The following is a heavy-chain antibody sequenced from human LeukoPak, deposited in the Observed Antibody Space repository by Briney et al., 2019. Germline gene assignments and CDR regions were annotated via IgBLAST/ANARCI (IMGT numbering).Heavy chain of an antibody. CDR1: RGSIDSGSYN. V-gene: IGHV4-61*02. CDR3: ARDAYNSDAFDI. J-gene: IGHJ3*02. D-gene: IGHD5-24*01. CDR2: IYTTGST. Sequence: SETLSLTCTVSRGSIDSGSYNWSWLRQSAGRGLEWIGRIYTTGSTNYNPSLKSRVTISADTSKNQFSLKLRSVTAADTAVYYCARDAYNSDAFDIWGQGTLVTVSS.